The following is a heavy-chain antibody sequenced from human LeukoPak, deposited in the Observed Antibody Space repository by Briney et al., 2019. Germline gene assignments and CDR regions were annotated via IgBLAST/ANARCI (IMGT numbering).Heavy chain of an antibody. CDR3: AKGLREYDFWSGYAT. CDR2: ISVSGGSP. V-gene: IGHV3-23*01. J-gene: IGHJ5*02. Sequence: HPGGSLRLSCAASGFTFSSYAMMWVRQAPGKGLDWVSTISVSGGSPNYADSVKGRFTISRDNSKNTLFLQMNSLRAEDTALYYCAKGLREYDFWSGYATWGQGTLVTVSS. D-gene: IGHD3-3*01. CDR1: GFTFSSYA.